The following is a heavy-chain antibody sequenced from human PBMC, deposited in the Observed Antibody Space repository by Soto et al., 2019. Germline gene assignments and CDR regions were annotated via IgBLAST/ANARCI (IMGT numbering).Heavy chain of an antibody. J-gene: IGHJ6*02. CDR3: ARGDSTDCSNGVCSFFYNHDMDV. Sequence: ASVKVSCKASGYSFTDYHIHWVRQAPGQGLEWLGRINPKSGGTSTAQKFQGWVTMTTDTSISTASMELTRLTSDDTAIYYCARGDSTDCSNGVCSFFYNHDMDVWGQGTTVTVYS. CDR2: INPKSGGT. CDR1: GYSFTDYH. V-gene: IGHV1-2*04. D-gene: IGHD2-8*01.